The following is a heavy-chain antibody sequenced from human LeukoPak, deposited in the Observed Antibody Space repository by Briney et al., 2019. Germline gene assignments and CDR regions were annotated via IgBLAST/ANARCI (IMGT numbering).Heavy chain of an antibody. CDR2: IYYSGST. D-gene: IGHD2-15*01. CDR3: ARDLLLGDAFDI. V-gene: IGHV4-59*01. J-gene: IGHJ3*02. CDR1: GGSISSYY. Sequence: SETLSLTCTVPGGSISSYYWSWIRKPPGKGLDWIGYIYYSGSTNYNPSPKRRVTISVDTSKNQFSRKLSSVTAAATAVYYCARDLLLGDAFDIWGQGTMVTVSS.